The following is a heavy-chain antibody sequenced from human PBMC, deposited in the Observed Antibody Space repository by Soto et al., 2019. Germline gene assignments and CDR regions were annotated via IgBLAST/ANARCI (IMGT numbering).Heavy chain of an antibody. Sequence: SETLSLTCAVYGGSFSGYYWSWIRQPPGKGLEWIGEINHSGSTNYNPSLKSRVTISVDTSKNHFSLKLSSVIAADTAVYYCARGRVSSGWYRDYWGQGTLVTSPQ. CDR3: ARGRVSSGWYRDY. CDR1: GGSFSGYY. D-gene: IGHD6-19*01. V-gene: IGHV4-34*01. CDR2: INHSGST. J-gene: IGHJ4*02.